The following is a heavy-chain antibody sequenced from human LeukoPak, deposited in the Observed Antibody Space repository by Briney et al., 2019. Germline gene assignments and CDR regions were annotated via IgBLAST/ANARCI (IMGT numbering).Heavy chain of an antibody. CDR3: ARDRYASGSYYNPNNCFDP. CDR2: IPPSVGST. J-gene: IGHJ5*02. CDR1: GYTFTPYY. V-gene: IGHV1-46*01. D-gene: IGHD3-10*01. Sequence: APVTVPCKQSGYTFTPYYWHWVDQAPEQGLEWMGIIPPSVGSTSYAQKFQGRVTMTRDMSTSTVYMDLSSLRSEDTAVYYCARDRYASGSYYNPNNCFDPWGQGTLVTVSS.